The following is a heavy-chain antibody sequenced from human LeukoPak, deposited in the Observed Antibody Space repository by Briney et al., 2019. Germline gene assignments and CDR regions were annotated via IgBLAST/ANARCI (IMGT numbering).Heavy chain of an antibody. CDR1: GGSISSYY. J-gene: IGHJ6*03. V-gene: IGHV4-59*01. CDR3: ARALDYGSGSLHYYMDV. CDR2: IYYSGST. D-gene: IGHD3-10*01. Sequence: PSETLSLTCTVSGGSISSYYWSWIRQPPGKGLEWIGYIYYSGSTNYNPSLKSRVTISVDTSKNQFSLKLSSVTAADTAVYYCARALDYGSGSLHYYMDVWGEGTTVTVSS.